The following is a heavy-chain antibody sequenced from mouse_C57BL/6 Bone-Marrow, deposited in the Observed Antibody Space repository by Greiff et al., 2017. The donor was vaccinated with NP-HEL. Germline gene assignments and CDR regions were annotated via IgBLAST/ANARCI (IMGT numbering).Heavy chain of an antibody. D-gene: IGHD3-1*01. J-gene: IGHJ4*01. CDR2: ISDGGSYT. Sequence: EVHLVESGGGLVKPGGSLKLSCAASGFTFSSYAMSWVRQTPEKRLEWVATISDGGSYTYYPDNVKGRFTISRDNAKNNLYLQMSHLKSEDTAMYYCARVRVYYAMDYWGQGTSVTVSS. V-gene: IGHV5-4*01. CDR1: GFTFSSYA. CDR3: ARVRVYYAMDY.